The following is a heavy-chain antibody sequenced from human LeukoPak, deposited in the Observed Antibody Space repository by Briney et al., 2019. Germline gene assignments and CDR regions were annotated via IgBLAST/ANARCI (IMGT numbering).Heavy chain of an antibody. J-gene: IGHJ4*02. CDR2: TYYNGNT. CDR1: GGSISSNSYY. Sequence: SETLSLTCTVSGGSISSNSYYWGWIRQPPGKGLEWIGSTYYNGNTIYTPSLKSRVTISVDMSKNQFSLNLSSVTAADTAVYYCARHWAVGGRELDYWGQGTLVTVSS. V-gene: IGHV4-39*01. D-gene: IGHD2-15*01. CDR3: ARHWAVGGRELDY.